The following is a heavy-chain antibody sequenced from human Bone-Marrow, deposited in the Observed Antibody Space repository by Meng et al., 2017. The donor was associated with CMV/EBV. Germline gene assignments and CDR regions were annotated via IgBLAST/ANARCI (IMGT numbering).Heavy chain of an antibody. CDR1: GGSISSYY. D-gene: IGHD3-10*01. Sequence: GSLRLSCTASGGSISSYYWSWIRQPAGKGLEWIGYIYYSGSTNHNPSLKSRVTISVDTSKNQFSLKPSSVTAADTAVYYCVRVPRNYPGSFDYWGQGTLVTVSS. CDR2: IYYSGST. V-gene: IGHV4-59*01. CDR3: VRVPRNYPGSFDY. J-gene: IGHJ4*02.